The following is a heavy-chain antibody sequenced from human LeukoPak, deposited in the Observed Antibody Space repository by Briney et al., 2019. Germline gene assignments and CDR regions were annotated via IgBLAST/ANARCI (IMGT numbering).Heavy chain of an antibody. Sequence: SETLSLTCAVYGESFSGYYWSWIRQPPGKGLEWIGEINHSGSTNYNPSLKSRVTISVDTSKNQFSLKLSSVTAADTAVYYCASQLSKTHNWFDPWGQGTLVTVSS. CDR2: INHSGST. CDR1: GESFSGYY. CDR3: ASQLSKTHNWFDP. D-gene: IGHD2-2*01. V-gene: IGHV4-34*01. J-gene: IGHJ5*02.